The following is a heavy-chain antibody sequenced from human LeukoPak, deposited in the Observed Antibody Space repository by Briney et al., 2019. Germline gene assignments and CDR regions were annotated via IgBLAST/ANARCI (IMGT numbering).Heavy chain of an antibody. CDR1: GYTFTSYD. CDR2: MNPNSGNT. J-gene: IGHJ5*02. Sequence: ASVKVSCKASGYTFTSYDINWVRQATGQGLEWMGWMNPNSGNTGYAQKFQGRVTMTRDTSTSTVYMELSSLRSEDTAVYYCARDRLAYCGGDCSNWFDPWGQGTLVTVSS. D-gene: IGHD2-21*02. V-gene: IGHV1-8*01. CDR3: ARDRLAYCGGDCSNWFDP.